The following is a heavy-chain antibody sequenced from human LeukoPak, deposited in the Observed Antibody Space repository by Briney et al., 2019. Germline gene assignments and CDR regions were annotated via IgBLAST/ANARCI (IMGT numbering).Heavy chain of an antibody. CDR2: ISTNGDIT. D-gene: IGHD1-14*01. CDR1: GFTFSNYV. J-gene: IGHJ4*02. Sequence: PGGSLRLSCAASGFTFSNYVMHWVRQAPGRGLEYLPAISTNGDITIYADSVKGRFTISRDNSKNTLYLQTGSLRAEDMAVYYCARGTSDSPGIDYWGQGTLVTVSS. CDR3: ARGTSDSPGIDY. V-gene: IGHV3-64*02.